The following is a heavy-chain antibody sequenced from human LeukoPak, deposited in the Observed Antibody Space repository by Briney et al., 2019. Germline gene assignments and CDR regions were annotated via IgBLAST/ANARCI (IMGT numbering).Heavy chain of an antibody. D-gene: IGHD4-17*01. J-gene: IGHJ3*01. CDR3: ARVPNGDYIGAFVF. CDR1: GFTFSNYA. V-gene: IGHV3-23*01. CDR2: FTSGGAP. Sequence: PGGSLRLSCAASGFTFSNYAVMWVRHAPRQGLEWVSAFTSGGAPRYADSVKGRFTITRDNSKNTLYLQMNSLRAEDTAQYFCARVPNGDYIGAFVFWGRGTVVTVSS.